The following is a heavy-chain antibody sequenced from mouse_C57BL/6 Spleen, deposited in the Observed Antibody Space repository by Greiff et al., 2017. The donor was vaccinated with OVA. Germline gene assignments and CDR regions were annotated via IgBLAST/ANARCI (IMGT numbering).Heavy chain of an antibody. CDR2: IDPSDSYT. J-gene: IGHJ2*01. Sequence: QVQLKQPGAELVMPGASVKLSCKASGYTFTSYWMHWVKQRPGQGLEWIGEIDPSDSYTNYNQKFKGKSTLTVDKSSSTAYMQLSSLTSEDSAVYYCARRRDGFDYWGQGTTLTVSS. V-gene: IGHV1-69*01. CDR3: ARRRDGFDY. CDR1: GYTFTSYW. D-gene: IGHD2-3*01.